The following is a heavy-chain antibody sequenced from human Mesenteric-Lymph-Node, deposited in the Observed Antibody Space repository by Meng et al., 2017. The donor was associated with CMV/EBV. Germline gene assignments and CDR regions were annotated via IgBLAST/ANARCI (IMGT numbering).Heavy chain of an antibody. CDR3: ARLTEIVPAATFYYYYGMDV. CDR2: IGSSSSYM. V-gene: IGHV3-21*01. D-gene: IGHD2-2*01. J-gene: IGHJ6*02. CDR1: GFTFSTYS. Sequence: GESLKISCAASGFTFSTYSMNWVRQAPGKGLEWVSSIGSSSSYMYYADSVKGRFTISRDNAKNSLYLQMNSLRAEDTAVYYCARLTEIVPAATFYYYYGMDVWGQGTTVTVSS.